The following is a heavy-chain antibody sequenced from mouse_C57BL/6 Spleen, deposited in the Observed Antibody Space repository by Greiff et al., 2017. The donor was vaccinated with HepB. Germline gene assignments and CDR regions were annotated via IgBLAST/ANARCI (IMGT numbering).Heavy chain of an antibody. Sequence: VKLMESGAELVKPGASVKMSCKASGYTFTSYWITWVKQRPGQGLEWIGDIYPGSGSTNYNEKFKSKATLTVDTSSSTAYMQLSSLTSEDSAVYYCARRDWENAMDYWGQGTSVTVSS. V-gene: IGHV1-55*01. J-gene: IGHJ4*01. CDR3: ARRDWENAMDY. CDR1: GYTFTSYW. D-gene: IGHD4-1*01. CDR2: IYPGSGST.